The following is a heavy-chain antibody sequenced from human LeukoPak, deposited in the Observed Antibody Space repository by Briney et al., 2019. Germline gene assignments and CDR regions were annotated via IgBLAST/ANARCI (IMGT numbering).Heavy chain of an antibody. D-gene: IGHD6-19*01. Sequence: PGGSLRLSCAASGFTFSSYAMSWVRQAPGKGLEWVSAISGSGGSTYYADSVKGRFTISRDNPKNTLYLQMNSLRAEDTAVYYCAKDQVYDSSGWYNWFDPWGQGTLVTVSS. J-gene: IGHJ5*02. CDR3: AKDQVYDSSGWYNWFDP. CDR2: ISGSGGST. V-gene: IGHV3-23*01. CDR1: GFTFSSYA.